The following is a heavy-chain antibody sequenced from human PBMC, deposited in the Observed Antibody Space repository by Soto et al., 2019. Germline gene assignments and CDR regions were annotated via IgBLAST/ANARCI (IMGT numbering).Heavy chain of an antibody. CDR1: GDSIGRGGYY. V-gene: IGHV4-31*03. CDR2: IYTTGST. CDR3: ARGIPVSGSFDY. D-gene: IGHD6-19*01. Sequence: SETLSLTCTVSGDSIGRGGYYWTWIRQHPGKGLEWIAYIYTTGSTYYNPSLKSRVGISVDTSKNQFSLKLSSVTAADTAVYNCARGIPVSGSFDYWGQGTLVTVS. J-gene: IGHJ4*02.